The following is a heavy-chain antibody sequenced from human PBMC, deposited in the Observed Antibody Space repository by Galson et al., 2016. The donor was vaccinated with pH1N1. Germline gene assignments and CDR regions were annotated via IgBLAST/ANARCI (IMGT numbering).Heavy chain of an antibody. CDR1: GFTFSDYY. Sequence: SLRLSCAASGFTFSDYYMRWIRQAPGKGLEWISDISSSSYTNYADFVKGRFTISRDNAKNSLYLQMNSLRAEDTAIYYCARGGLGVHYYDSSGPIDYWGQGTLVIVSS. D-gene: IGHD3-22*01. V-gene: IGHV3-11*06. J-gene: IGHJ4*02. CDR2: ISSSSYT. CDR3: ARGGLGVHYYDSSGPIDY.